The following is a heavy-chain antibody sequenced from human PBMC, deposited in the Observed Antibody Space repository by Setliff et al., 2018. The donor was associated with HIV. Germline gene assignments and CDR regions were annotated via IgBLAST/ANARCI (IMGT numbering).Heavy chain of an antibody. J-gene: IGHJ4*02. D-gene: IGHD5-18*01. CDR3: ARSPGVDTNMAFDY. Sequence: PSETLSLTCTVSGGSIINYFWSWIRLPPGKRLEWIGYIYYSGSTDYNPSLKSRVTISVDTSKSQVSLKLSSVTAADTDVYYCARSPGVDTNMAFDYWGRGTLVTVSS. CDR1: GGSIINYF. CDR2: IYYSGST. V-gene: IGHV4-59*01.